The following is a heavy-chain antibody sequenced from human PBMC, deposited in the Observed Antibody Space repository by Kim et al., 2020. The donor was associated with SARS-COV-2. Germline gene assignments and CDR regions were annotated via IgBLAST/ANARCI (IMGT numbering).Heavy chain of an antibody. J-gene: IGHJ4*02. V-gene: IGHV3-23*01. Sequence: YSDSVKGRFTISRDNSKNTLYLQMNSLRAEDTAVYYCAKWVFAKPVGRDYWGQGTLVTVYS. D-gene: IGHD2-2*02. CDR3: AKWVFAKPVGRDY.